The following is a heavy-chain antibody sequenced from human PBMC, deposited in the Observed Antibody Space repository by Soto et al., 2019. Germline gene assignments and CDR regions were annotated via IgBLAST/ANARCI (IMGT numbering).Heavy chain of an antibody. CDR1: GYTFTTYY. J-gene: IGHJ4*02. V-gene: IGHV1-46*01. Sequence: ASVKVSCKASGYTFTTYYLHWVRQAPGQGLEWLGIINPGSGTTGYAQKFQGRVTMTRDTSTSTVYMELSSLRSDDTAVYYCARDIVKTVANPGTFNYWGQGTPVTVSS. D-gene: IGHD2-15*01. CDR3: ARDIVKTVANPGTFNY. CDR2: INPGSGTT.